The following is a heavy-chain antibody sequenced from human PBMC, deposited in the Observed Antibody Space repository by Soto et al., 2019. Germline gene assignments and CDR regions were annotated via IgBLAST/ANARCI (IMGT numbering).Heavy chain of an antibody. CDR2: IYYSGST. D-gene: IGHD3-9*01. J-gene: IGHJ4*02. Sequence: SETLSLTCTVSGGSISSYYWSWIRQPPGKGLEWIGYIYYSGSTNYNPSLKSRVTISVDTSKNQFSLKLSSVTAADTAVYYCARVSFYDILTGLFDYWGQGTLVTV. V-gene: IGHV4-59*01. CDR1: GGSISSYY. CDR3: ARVSFYDILTGLFDY.